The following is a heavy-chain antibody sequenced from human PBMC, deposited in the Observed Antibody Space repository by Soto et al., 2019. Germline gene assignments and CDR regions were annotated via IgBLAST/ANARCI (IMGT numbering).Heavy chain of an antibody. CDR1: GFTFSSYY. D-gene: IGHD1-1*01. V-gene: IGHV3-74*03. J-gene: IGHJ5*02. CDR2: INTDGTNT. Sequence: EVQLVESGGGLVQPGGSLRLSCAASGFTFSSYYMHWVRQAPGKGPVWVSRINTDGTNTKYADSVKGRFTISRDNARNTLYLPLNSLRVEDTAVYYCARDFWNQNYFYPWGQGAMVTVSS. CDR3: ARDFWNQNYFYP.